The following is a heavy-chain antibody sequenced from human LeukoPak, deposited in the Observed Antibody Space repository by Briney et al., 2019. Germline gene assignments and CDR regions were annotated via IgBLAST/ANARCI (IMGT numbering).Heavy chain of an antibody. Sequence: SETLSLTCAVSGNSICNTYYWGWIRQPPGKELEWIGSIYNSGSTHYNPSLKSRVTISVDTSKNQFSLKLSSVTAADTAVYYCARNSSGNYFDYWGQGTLVTVSS. J-gene: IGHJ4*02. CDR2: IYNSGST. D-gene: IGHD1-26*01. CDR1: GNSICNTYY. V-gene: IGHV4-38-2*01. CDR3: ARNSSGNYFDY.